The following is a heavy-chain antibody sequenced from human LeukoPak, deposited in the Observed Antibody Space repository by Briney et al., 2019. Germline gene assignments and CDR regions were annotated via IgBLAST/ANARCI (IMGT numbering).Heavy chain of an antibody. CDR2: ITNDGSST. V-gene: IGHV3-74*01. Sequence: GGSLRLSCAASGLTFSSHWMHWVRQAPGKGLVWVSRITNDGSSTTYADSVKGRFTISRDNAKNMLYLQVNSLRAEDTAVYYCAREVPVDSGSYFDYWGQGTLVTVSS. D-gene: IGHD1-26*01. CDR1: GLTFSSHW. J-gene: IGHJ4*02. CDR3: AREVPVDSGSYFDY.